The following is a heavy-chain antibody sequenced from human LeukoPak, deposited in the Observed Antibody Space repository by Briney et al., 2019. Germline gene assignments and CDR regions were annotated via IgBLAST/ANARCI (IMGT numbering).Heavy chain of an antibody. CDR1: GFTFTSSA. CDR2: IVVGSGNT. Sequence: GTSVKVSCKASGFTFTSSAMQWVRQARGQRLEWIGWIVVGSGNTNYAQKFQERVTITRDMSTSTAYMELSSLRSEVTAVYYCAADGVVAHHNWFDPWGQGTLVTVSS. D-gene: IGHD2-15*01. J-gene: IGHJ5*02. CDR3: AADGVVAHHNWFDP. V-gene: IGHV1-58*02.